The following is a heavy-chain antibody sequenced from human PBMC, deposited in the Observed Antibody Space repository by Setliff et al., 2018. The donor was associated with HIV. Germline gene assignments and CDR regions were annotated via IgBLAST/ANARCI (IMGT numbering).Heavy chain of an antibody. V-gene: IGHV1-18*01. CDR3: ARDVSVKHFSDTTSRTAVYYFDS. D-gene: IGHD3-3*02. J-gene: IGHJ4*02. Sequence: ASVKVSCKPSGYTFTAYGLSWVRQAPGQGLEWMGWIATYSDETSYAQNLQGRVTMTTDTSTSTAYMELSSLRSEDTAVYYCARDVSVKHFSDTTSRTAVYYFDSWGQGTLVTVSS. CDR2: IATYSDET. CDR1: GYTFTAYG.